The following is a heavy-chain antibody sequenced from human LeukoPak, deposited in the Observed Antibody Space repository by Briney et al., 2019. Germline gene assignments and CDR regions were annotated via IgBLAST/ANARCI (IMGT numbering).Heavy chain of an antibody. J-gene: IGHJ5*02. CDR2: IYYSGST. CDR1: GYSISSYY. Sequence: LSDPLSLTCTVSGYSISSYYWSWLRQPPGKGLEWFGYIYYSGSTHYHPSLKSRVTISVDTSKNQFSLKLSSVTAADTAVYYCAREISGSYFGVWFDPWGQGTLVTVSS. D-gene: IGHD1-26*01. V-gene: IGHV4-59*01. CDR3: AREISGSYFGVWFDP.